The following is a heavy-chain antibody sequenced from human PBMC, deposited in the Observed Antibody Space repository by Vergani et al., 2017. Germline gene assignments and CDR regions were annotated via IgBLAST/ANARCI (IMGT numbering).Heavy chain of an antibody. Sequence: QVQLVESGGNLVQPGRSLRLSCAAAGFKFSNFGMHWVRQVPGKGLEWVAFISYNGGNQYYADSVQGRFTISRDNTKNILYLQMSSLRVEDTALYYCTRDVADTHSSIWPLNYHYFMDVGGEGTTVTVSS. V-gene: IGHV3-33*05. D-gene: IGHD6-13*01. CDR3: TRDVADTHSSIWPLNYHYFMDV. J-gene: IGHJ6*03. CDR1: GFKFSNFG. CDR2: ISYNGGNQ.